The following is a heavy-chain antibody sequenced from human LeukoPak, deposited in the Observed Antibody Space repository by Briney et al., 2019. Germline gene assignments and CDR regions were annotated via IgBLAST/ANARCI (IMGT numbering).Heavy chain of an antibody. J-gene: IGHJ6*03. CDR1: GGSISSYY. D-gene: IGHD2-2*01. Sequence: SETLPLTCTVSGGSISSYYWSWIRQPAGKGLEWIGRIYTSGSTNYNPSLKSRVTMSVDTSKNQFSLKLSSVTAADTAVYYCARGRYCSSTSCYALDYYYCYYMDVWGKGTTVTISS. V-gene: IGHV4-4*07. CDR3: ARGRYCSSTSCYALDYYYCYYMDV. CDR2: IYTSGST.